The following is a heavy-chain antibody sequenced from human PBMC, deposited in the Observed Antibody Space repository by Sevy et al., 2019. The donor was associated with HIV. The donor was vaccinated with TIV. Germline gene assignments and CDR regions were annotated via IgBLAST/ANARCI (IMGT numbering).Heavy chain of an antibody. CDR3: ARGARGTLPSFYYYGFGV. CDR2: IYPGDSDT. D-gene: IGHD1-1*01. CDR1: GYSFSSYW. Sequence: GESLKISCKASGYSFSSYWFGWVRQIPGKGLEWMGIIYPGDSDTRYSLSFQGQVTISVDKSFSTAYLQWSSLKASDTAIYYCARGARGTLPSFYYYGFGVWGQGTTVTVSS. J-gene: IGHJ6*02. V-gene: IGHV5-51*01.